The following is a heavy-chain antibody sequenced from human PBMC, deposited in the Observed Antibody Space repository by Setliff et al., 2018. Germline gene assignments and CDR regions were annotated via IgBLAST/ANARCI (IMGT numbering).Heavy chain of an antibody. CDR2: IYHSGST. CDR1: GGSISSSNW. Sequence: SETLSLTCAVSGGSISSSNWWSWVRQPPGKGLEWIGEIYHSGSTNYNPSLKSRVTISVDKSKNQFSLKLSSVTAADTAVYYCARGYSSGWGYYYYYMDVWGKGTTVTVSS. V-gene: IGHV4-4*02. J-gene: IGHJ6*03. D-gene: IGHD6-19*01. CDR3: ARGYSSGWGYYYYYMDV.